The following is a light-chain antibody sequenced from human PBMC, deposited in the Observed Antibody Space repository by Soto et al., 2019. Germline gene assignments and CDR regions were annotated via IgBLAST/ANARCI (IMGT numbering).Light chain of an antibody. J-gene: IGLJ3*02. CDR3: GTWDSSLSAGV. CDR1: SSNIGNNY. V-gene: IGLV1-51*01. CDR2: DND. Sequence: QSVLTQPPSVSAAPGQKVTISCSGSSSNIGNNYVSWYQQLPGTAPKLLIYDNDKRPSGIPDRFSGSKSGTSATLDITGRQTGDEADYYCGTWDSSLSAGVFGGGTKVTVL.